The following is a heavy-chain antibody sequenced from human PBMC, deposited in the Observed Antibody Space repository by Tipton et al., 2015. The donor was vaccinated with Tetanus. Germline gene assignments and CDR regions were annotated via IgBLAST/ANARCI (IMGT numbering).Heavy chain of an antibody. V-gene: IGHV3-43*01. Sequence: SLRLSCAASGFVLDDYTMHWVRQAPGQGLEWVSMITWRSSSSTYVDSVKGRFTISRDNSKNSLLLQMNSLGVEDTAVYYCVKEKSGYYDSSGYYRYFDYWGQGTLVTVFS. CDR2: ITWRSSSS. CDR1: GFVLDDYT. D-gene: IGHD3-22*01. J-gene: IGHJ4*02. CDR3: VKEKSGYYDSSGYYRYFDY.